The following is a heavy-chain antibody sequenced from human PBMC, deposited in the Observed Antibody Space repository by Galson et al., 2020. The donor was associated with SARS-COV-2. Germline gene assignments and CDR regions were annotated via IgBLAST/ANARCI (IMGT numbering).Heavy chain of an antibody. J-gene: IGHJ4*02. CDR3: ARVGSIMITFGGVIHSPRIDY. V-gene: IGHV3-7*01. D-gene: IGHD3-16*02. CDR1: GFTFSSYW. CDR2: IKQDGSEK. Sequence: QLGESLKISCAASGFTFSSYWMSWVRQAPGKGLEWVANIKQDGSEKYYVDSVKGRFTISRDNAKNSLYLQMNSLRAEDTAVYYCARVGSIMITFGGVIHSPRIDYWGQGTLVTVSS.